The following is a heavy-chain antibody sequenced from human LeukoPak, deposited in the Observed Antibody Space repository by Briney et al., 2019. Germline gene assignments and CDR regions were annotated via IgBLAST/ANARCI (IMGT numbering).Heavy chain of an antibody. CDR1: GFTFDDYA. Sequence: PGRSLRLSCAASGFTFDDYAMHWVRQAPGKGLEWVSGISWNSGSIGYADSVKGRFTISRDNAKNSLYLQINSLRAEDTAVYFCAKGFLRDFDWISHSDAFDIWGQGTMVTVSS. V-gene: IGHV3-9*01. J-gene: IGHJ3*02. CDR2: ISWNSGSI. CDR3: AKGFLRDFDWISHSDAFDI. D-gene: IGHD3-9*01.